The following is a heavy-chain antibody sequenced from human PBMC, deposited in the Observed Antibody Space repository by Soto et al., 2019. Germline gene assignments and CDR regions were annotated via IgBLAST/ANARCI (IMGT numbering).Heavy chain of an antibody. CDR1: GFSLSNAGLG. Sequence: QVTVKESGPVLVKPTETLTLTCTVSGFSLSNAGLGVSWIRQPPGKALEWLAHIFSNDEKSYSTSLKSRLTISKDTSKSQVVLTMTNMEPVDTATYYCAATYSTSWYWFDTWGQGTLVTVSS. V-gene: IGHV2-26*01. D-gene: IGHD6-13*01. J-gene: IGHJ5*02. CDR2: IFSNDEK. CDR3: AATYSTSWYWFDT.